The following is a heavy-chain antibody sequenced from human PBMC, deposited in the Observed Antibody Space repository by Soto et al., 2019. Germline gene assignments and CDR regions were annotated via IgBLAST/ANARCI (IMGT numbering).Heavy chain of an antibody. D-gene: IGHD2-21*02. Sequence: QITLKESGPTLVKPTQTLTLTCSFSGFSLSTTGVGVGWIRQPPGKALEWLALIYWDDDKRYNPSLNSRLTIPKDTSKNQMVLAMTNIDPVDTATYYCVQSRCGGDCLQSYSSHSYYGLDVWGQGTTVTVSS. CDR1: GFSLSTTGVG. J-gene: IGHJ6*02. CDR2: IYWDDDK. V-gene: IGHV2-5*02. CDR3: VQSRCGGDCLQSYSSHSYYGLDV.